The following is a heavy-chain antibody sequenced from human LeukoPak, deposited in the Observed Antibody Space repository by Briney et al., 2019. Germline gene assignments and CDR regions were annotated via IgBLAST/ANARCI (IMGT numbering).Heavy chain of an antibody. CDR3: ARLLAWSDAFDI. CDR2: ISSSSSYI. V-gene: IGHV3-21*01. D-gene: IGHD3-3*02. J-gene: IGHJ3*02. CDR1: GFTFSSYS. Sequence: GGSLRLSCAASGFTFSSYSMNWVRQAPGKGLEWVSSISSSSSYIYYADSVKGRFTISRDNAKNSLYLQMNSLRAEDTAMYYCARLLAWSDAFDIWGQGTMVTVSS.